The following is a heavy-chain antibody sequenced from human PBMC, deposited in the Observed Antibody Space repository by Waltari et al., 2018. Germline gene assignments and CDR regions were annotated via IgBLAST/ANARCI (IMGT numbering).Heavy chain of an antibody. CDR2: IIPILGIA. CDR1: EGTFSSYT. J-gene: IGHJ4*02. Sequence: QVQLVQSGAEVKKPGSSVKVSCMASEGTFSSYTISWVRQAPGQGLEWMGRIIPILGIANYAQKFQGRVTITADKSTSTAYMELSSLRSEDTAVYYCAREGSYGGHNWGQGTLVTVSS. D-gene: IGHD4-17*01. CDR3: AREGSYGGHN. V-gene: IGHV1-69*08.